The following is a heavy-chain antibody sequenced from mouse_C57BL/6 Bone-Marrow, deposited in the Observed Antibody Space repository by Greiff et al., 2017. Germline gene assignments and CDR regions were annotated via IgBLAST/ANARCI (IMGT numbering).Heavy chain of an antibody. J-gene: IGHJ1*03. CDR3: TFYDYGSSSYWYFGV. CDR2: IDPENGDT. CDR1: GFNIKDDY. D-gene: IGHD1-1*01. Sequence: VQLKESGAELVRPGASVKLSCTASGFNIKDDYMHWVKQRPEQSLEWIGWIDPENGDTEYASKFQGKATITADTSSNTAYLQLSSLTSEDTAVYYCTFYDYGSSSYWYFGVWGTGTTVTVSS. V-gene: IGHV14-4*01.